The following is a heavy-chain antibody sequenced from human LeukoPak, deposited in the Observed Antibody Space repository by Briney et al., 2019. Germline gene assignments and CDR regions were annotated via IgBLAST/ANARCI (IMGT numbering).Heavy chain of an antibody. V-gene: IGHV1-18*01. D-gene: IGHD2-2*01. J-gene: IGHJ4*02. CDR2: ISSYNGNT. CDR1: GYTFTSYG. Sequence: ASVKVSCKAAGYTFTSYGISWGRQAPGQGLEGMGWISSYNGNTNYPQKLQGRVTMTTDTSTSTAYMELRSLSSDDTAVSYCARVGCSSTSCYLGYNFDYWGQGTLVTVSS. CDR3: ARVGCSSTSCYLGYNFDY.